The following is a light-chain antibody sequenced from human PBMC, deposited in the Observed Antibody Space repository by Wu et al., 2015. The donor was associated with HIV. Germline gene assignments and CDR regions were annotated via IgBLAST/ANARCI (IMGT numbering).Light chain of an antibody. CDR2: GAS. CDR3: QQYGYSPYN. V-gene: IGKV3-20*01. Sequence: EIVLTQSPVTLSLSPGERATLSCRASQSVSSTFLAWYQQKPGQAPRLLIAGASSRATGIPDRFSGSGSGTDFTLTISRLEPEDFAMYYCQQYGYSPYNFGQGTKLEIK. J-gene: IGKJ2*01. CDR1: QSVSSTF.